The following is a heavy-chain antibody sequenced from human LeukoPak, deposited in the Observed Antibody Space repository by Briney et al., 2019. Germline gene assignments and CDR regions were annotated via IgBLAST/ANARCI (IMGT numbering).Heavy chain of an antibody. CDR1: GFTFSSYA. V-gene: IGHV3-23*01. D-gene: IGHD6-13*01. J-gene: IGHJ6*02. CDR3: ARESSSWYRDYYYGMDV. Sequence: GGSLRLSCAASGFTFSSYAMSWVRQAPGKGLEWVSAISGSGGSTYYADSVKGRFTISRDNSKNTLYLQMNSLRAEDTAVYYCARESSSWYRDYYYGMDVWGQGTTVTVSS. CDR2: ISGSGGST.